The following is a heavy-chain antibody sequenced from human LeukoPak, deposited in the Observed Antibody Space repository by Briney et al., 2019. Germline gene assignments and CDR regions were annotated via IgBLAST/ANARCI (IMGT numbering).Heavy chain of an antibody. CDR2: INWNGGST. J-gene: IGHJ4*02. V-gene: IGHV3-20*04. CDR3: ARDGGSGVGEDYFDY. D-gene: IGHD2-15*01. Sequence: GGSLRLSCAASELTFITYGMTWVRQAPGKGLEWVSGINWNGGSTGYADSVKGRLTISRDNAKNSLYLQMNSLRAEDTALYYCARDGGSGVGEDYFDYWGQGTLVTVSS. CDR1: ELTFITYG.